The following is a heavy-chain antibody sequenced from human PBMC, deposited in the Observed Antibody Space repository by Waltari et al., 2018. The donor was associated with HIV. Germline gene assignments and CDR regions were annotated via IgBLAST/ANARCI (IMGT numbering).Heavy chain of an antibody. J-gene: IGHJ4*02. V-gene: IGHV1-69*04. D-gene: IGHD5-18*01. CDR1: GGTFSSYA. CDR3: ARVDTAMVSGSFDY. CDR2: IIPSLGIA. Sequence: QVQLVQSGAEVKKPGSSVKVSCKASGGTFSSYAISWVRQAPGQGLEWMGRIIPSLGIANYAQKFQGRVTITADKSTSTAYMELSSLRSEDTAVYYCARVDTAMVSGSFDYWGQGTLVTVSS.